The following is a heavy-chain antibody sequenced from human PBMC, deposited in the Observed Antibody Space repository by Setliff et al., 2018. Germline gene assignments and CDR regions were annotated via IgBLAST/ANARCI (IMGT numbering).Heavy chain of an antibody. CDR3: ARAMYSAGYYGGGYSYYYMDV. CDR1: GDSINNNY. D-gene: IGHD3-22*01. V-gene: IGHV4-59*08. J-gene: IGHJ6*03. Sequence: SETLSLTCTVSGDSINNNYWSWIRQPPGKGLEWIGHIYYSGSTNYNPSLKSRVTISLDSSKTQFSLKLSSVTAADTVVYYCARAMYSAGYYGGGYSYYYMDVWGKGTTVTVSS. CDR2: IYYSGST.